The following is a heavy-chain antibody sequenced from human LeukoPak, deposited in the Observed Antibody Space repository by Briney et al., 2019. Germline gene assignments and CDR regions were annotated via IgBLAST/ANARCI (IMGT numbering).Heavy chain of an antibody. Sequence: GGSLRLSCAASGFTFEDYAMHWVRQGPGKGLDWVSLISGNGNNIYYADSVEGRFTISRDNNKNSLYLQMNSLRTEDNALYYCAKDLPQYYDFWSGYYGGFDYWGQGTLVTVSS. CDR2: ISGNGNNI. CDR3: AKDLPQYYDFWSGYYGGFDY. V-gene: IGHV3-43*02. CDR1: GFTFEDYA. D-gene: IGHD3-3*01. J-gene: IGHJ4*02.